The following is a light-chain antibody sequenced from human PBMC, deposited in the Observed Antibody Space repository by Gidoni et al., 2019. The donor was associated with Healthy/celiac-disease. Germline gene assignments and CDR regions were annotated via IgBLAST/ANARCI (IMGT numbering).Light chain of an antibody. J-gene: IGLJ2*01. CDR1: SSAVGGYNY. CDR3: SSYTSSSTVV. CDR2: DVS. V-gene: IGLV2-14*03. Sequence: SALTQPASLSGSPGQSITISCTETSSAVGGYNYVSLDQQHPGKAPNLMIYDVSPRPSGFSNRFSGSKSGNTASLTISGLQAEDEADYYCSSYTSSSTVVFGGGTKLTVL.